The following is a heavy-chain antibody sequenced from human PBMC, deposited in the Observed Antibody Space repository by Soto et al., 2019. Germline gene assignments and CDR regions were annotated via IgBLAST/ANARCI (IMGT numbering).Heavy chain of an antibody. CDR3: ASSPPAMVAPNI. CDR1: GGSVSSYS. D-gene: IGHD5-18*01. CDR2: VYYSGST. V-gene: IGHV4-59*02. Sequence: SETLSLTCTVSGGSVSSYSWTWVRQPPGKGLEWIGYVYYSGSTHYNPSLKSRVTISLDTSKNQFSLKLTSVTAADTAMYFCASSPPAMVAPNIWGQGTLVTVSS. J-gene: IGHJ4*02.